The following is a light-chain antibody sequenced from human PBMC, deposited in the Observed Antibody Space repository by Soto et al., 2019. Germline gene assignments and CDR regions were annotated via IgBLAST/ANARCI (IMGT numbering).Light chain of an antibody. V-gene: IGKV3-15*01. CDR1: QSVSSN. Sequence: EIVMTQSPATLSVSPGERATLSCRASQSVSSNLAWYQQKPGQAPRLLIYGASTRATGIPARFSCSGSGTEFTRTISSLQSEDFAVYYCQQYNNWPYTFGQGTKLEIK. J-gene: IGKJ2*01. CDR3: QQYNNWPYT. CDR2: GAS.